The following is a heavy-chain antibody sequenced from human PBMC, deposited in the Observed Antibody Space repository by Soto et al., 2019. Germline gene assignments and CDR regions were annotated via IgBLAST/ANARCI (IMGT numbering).Heavy chain of an antibody. CDR2: ISGYNANT. Sequence: QVQLVQSGAEVKKPGASVKVSCKASGYSFTRYGISWARQAPGQGLEWMGWISGYNANTNYPEKLQGRVTMTTDTSANTAYMEVTSLISDDTAGSYSARMGDVPDSCDGLAVWGQGATVTVSS. CDR3: ARMGDVPDSCDGLAV. CDR1: GYSFTRYG. J-gene: IGHJ6*02. D-gene: IGHD3-16*01. V-gene: IGHV1-18*01.